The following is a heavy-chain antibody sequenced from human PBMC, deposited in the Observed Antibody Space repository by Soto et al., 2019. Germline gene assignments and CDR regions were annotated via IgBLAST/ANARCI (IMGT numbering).Heavy chain of an antibody. CDR3: ARGISKYSSWYEPHTWFDA. CDR2: LYFNGGT. D-gene: IGHD6-13*01. Sequence: QVQLQESGPGLVKPSQTLSLTCNVSGGPINSPDYYWSWIRQSPGKGLEWIGYLYFNGGTQYNPSLRTPVSMSLDTSKKHFSLKMRSVTAADTAVYYCARGISKYSSWYEPHTWFDAWPGSPGHRLL. J-gene: IGHJ5*02. CDR1: GGPINSPDYY. V-gene: IGHV4-30-4*01.